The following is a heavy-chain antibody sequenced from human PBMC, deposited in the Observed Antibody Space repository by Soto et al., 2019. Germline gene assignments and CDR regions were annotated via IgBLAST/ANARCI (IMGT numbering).Heavy chain of an antibody. CDR3: ARQGRYGDYYFDH. CDR1: GGSISGYY. V-gene: IGHV4-59*08. J-gene: IGHJ4*02. CDR2: IYYSGSS. D-gene: IGHD4-17*01. Sequence: ETLSLTCTVSGGSISGYYWSWIRQPPGKGLEWIGYIYYSGSSNYSPSLKSRVTMSVDTSKNQFSLKPSSVTAADTAVYYCARQGRYGDYYFDHWGQGTLVTVSS.